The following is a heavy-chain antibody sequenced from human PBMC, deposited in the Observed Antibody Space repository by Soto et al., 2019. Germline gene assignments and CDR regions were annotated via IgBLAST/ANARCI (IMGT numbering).Heavy chain of an antibody. J-gene: IGHJ5*02. CDR1: GFTFSSYW. V-gene: IGHV3-7*03. CDR3: ARDHGIAAAGTSPVDP. CDR2: IKQDGSEK. D-gene: IGHD6-13*01. Sequence: GGSLRLSCAASGFTFSSYWMSWVRQAPGKGLEWVANIKQDGSEKYYVDSVKGRFTISRDNAKNSLYLQMNSLRAEDTAVYYCARDHGIAAAGTSPVDPWGQGTLVTVSS.